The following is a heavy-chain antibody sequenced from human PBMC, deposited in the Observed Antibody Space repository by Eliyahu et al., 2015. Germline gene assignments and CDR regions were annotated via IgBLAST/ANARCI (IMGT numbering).Heavy chain of an antibody. Sequence: QVTLKESGPALVKPTQTLTLTCTFSGFSLSTSGMRVTWIRQPPGKALEWLARIDWDDDKFYNISLKTRLTISKDTSKNQVVLTMSNMDPVDTATYYCARIAAAGTYIDYWGQGTLVTVSS. CDR3: ARIAAAGTYIDY. D-gene: IGHD6-13*01. CDR2: IDWDDDK. V-gene: IGHV2-70*04. CDR1: GFSLSTSGMR. J-gene: IGHJ4*02.